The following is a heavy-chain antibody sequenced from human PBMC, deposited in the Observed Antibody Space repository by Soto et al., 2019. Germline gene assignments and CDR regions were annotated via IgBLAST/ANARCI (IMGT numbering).Heavy chain of an antibody. CDR3: ATQTISCTWGV. J-gene: IGHJ6*02. Sequence: QVQLQESGPGLVKPSETLSLTCTVSGAPITTTKWWAWVRLPPGKGLEWIGELSRGDERSSNPSLEGRFTMSLDKSNNHFSLKLTSVTAAYTAIYYCATQTISCTWGVWGRGTSVTVSS. V-gene: IGHV4-4*02. CDR1: GAPITTTKW. D-gene: IGHD3-16*01. CDR2: LSRGDER.